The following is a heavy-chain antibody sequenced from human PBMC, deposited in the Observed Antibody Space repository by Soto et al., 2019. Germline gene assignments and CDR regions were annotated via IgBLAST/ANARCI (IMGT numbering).Heavy chain of an antibody. CDR2: IDWDDDK. V-gene: IGHV2-70*01. CDR1: GFSLSTSGMC. CDR3: ARTPGTLWDSSGYLFDY. D-gene: IGHD3-22*01. J-gene: IGHJ4*02. Sequence: SGPTLVNPTQTLTLTCTFSGFSLSTSGMCVSWIRQPPGKALEWLALIDWDDDKYYSTSLKTRLTISKDTSKNQVVLTMTNMDPVDTATYYCARTPGTLWDSSGYLFDYWGQGTLVTVSS.